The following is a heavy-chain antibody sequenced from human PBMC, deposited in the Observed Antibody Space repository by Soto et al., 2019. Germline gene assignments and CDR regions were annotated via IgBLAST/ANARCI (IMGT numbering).Heavy chain of an antibody. CDR3: ARDLSQLSGESRWDYYYYMDV. CDR1: GYTFTSYY. V-gene: IGHV1-46*03. CDR2: INPSGGST. J-gene: IGHJ6*03. Sequence: ASVKVSCKASGYTFTSYYMHWVRQAPGQGLEWMGIINPSGGSTSYAQKFQGRVTMTRDTSTSTVYMELSSLRSEDTAVYYCARDLSQLSGESRWDYYYYMDVWGKGTTVTVSS. D-gene: IGHD3-10*02.